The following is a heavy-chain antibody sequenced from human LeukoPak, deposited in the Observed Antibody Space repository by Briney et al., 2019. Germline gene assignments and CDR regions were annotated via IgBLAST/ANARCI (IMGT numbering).Heavy chain of an antibody. CDR3: ARVRHGGDCFDY. D-gene: IGHD2-21*01. V-gene: IGHV3-64*02. CDR1: GFTFSSYA. CDR2: IVGNGGST. J-gene: IGHJ4*02. Sequence: PGGSLRLSCAASGFTFSSYAMHWVRQAAGKGVEDVSAIVGNGGSTYYVDSVKGRFTISRDNSKNTLYLQMDSLRAEDMAVYYCARVRHGGDCFDYWGQGTLVTVSS.